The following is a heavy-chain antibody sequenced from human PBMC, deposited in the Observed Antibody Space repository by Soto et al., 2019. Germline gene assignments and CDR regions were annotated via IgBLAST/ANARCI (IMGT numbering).Heavy chain of an antibody. J-gene: IGHJ4*02. CDR1: GFTFSSYA. D-gene: IGHD6-6*01. CDR2: ISYDGSNK. Sequence: ESGGGVVQPGRSLRLSCAASGFTFSSYAMHWVRQAPGKGLEWVAVISYDGSNKYYADSVKGRFTISRDNSKNTLYLQMNSLRAEDTAVYYCARSGISSSPRGSFDYWGQGTLVTVSS. V-gene: IGHV3-30-3*01. CDR3: ARSGISSSPRGSFDY.